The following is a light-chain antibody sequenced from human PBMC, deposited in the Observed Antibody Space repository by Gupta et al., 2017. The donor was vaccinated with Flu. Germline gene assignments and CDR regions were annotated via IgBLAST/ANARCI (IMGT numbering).Light chain of an antibody. CDR2: EVS. CDR3: SSNTDTSIYV. J-gene: IGLJ1*01. CDR1: SSEVGGYNF. V-gene: IGLV2-14*01. Sequence: SITISCSGTSSEVGGYNFVSWYQHHPDKAPKLMIYEVSHRPAGVASRFSASKSGNTASLTISGLQEEDDADYYCSSNTDTSIYVFGTGTKVTVL.